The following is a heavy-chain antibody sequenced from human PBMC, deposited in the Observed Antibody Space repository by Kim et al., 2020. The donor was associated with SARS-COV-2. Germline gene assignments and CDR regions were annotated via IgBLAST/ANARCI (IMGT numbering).Heavy chain of an antibody. Sequence: GGSLRLFCGASGSTFSTYWMSWVRQTPGKGLEWVANINQDGRETYYVDSVKGRFTISRDNAKNSLFLQMNSLTADDTAVYYCARAGSAGSVDKWGQGTLVTVSS. CDR2: INQDGRET. D-gene: IGHD3-10*01. CDR3: ARAGSAGSVDK. CDR1: GSTFSTYW. J-gene: IGHJ4*02. V-gene: IGHV3-7*03.